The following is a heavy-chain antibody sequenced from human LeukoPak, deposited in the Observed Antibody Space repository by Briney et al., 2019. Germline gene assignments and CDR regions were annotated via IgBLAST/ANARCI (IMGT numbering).Heavy chain of an antibody. J-gene: IGHJ4*02. CDR3: AVGSSGWYFDY. D-gene: IGHD6-19*01. CDR2: IYYSGST. Sequence: SETLSLTYTVSGGSISSYYWSWIRQPPGKGLEWIGYIYYSGSTNYNPSLKSRVTISVDTSKNQFSLKLSSVTAADTAVYYCAVGSSGWYFDYWGQGTLVTVSS. V-gene: IGHV4-59*01. CDR1: GGSISSYY.